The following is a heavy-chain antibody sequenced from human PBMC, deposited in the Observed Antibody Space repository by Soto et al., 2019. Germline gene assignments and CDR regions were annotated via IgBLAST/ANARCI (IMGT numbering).Heavy chain of an antibody. D-gene: IGHD2-2*01. CDR3: ARDSQGVPDVNPGYHYFGMDV. V-gene: IGHV3-53*01. Sequence: GGSLRLSCAASGFTVSTNYMNWVRQAPGKGLEWVSIIYNVGSTYYSDSVRGRFTISRDNSKNTLYLQMNNLRVEDTAVYYCARDSQGVPDVNPGYHYFGMDVWGQGTKVTVSS. CDR2: IYNVGST. CDR1: GFTVSTNY. J-gene: IGHJ6*02.